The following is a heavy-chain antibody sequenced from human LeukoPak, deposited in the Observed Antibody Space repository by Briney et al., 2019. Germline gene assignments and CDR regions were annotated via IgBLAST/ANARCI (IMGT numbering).Heavy chain of an antibody. CDR1: GGSIDSGGYY. J-gene: IGHJ5*02. V-gene: IGHV4-31*03. Sequence: SQTLSLTCTVSGGSIDSGGYYWSWIRQHPGKGLEGIGYIYYSGSTYYNPSLKSRVTISVDTSKNQFSLKLSSVTAADTAVYYCARGGRYYYGNWFDPWGQATLVTVSS. CDR2: IYYSGST. CDR3: ARGGRYYYGNWFDP. D-gene: IGHD3-10*01.